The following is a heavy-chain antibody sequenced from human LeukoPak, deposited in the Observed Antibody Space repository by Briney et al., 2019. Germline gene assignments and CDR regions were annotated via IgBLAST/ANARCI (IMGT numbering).Heavy chain of an antibody. Sequence: GGSLRLSCAASGFTFSDYYMIWIRQAPGKGLEWVSYISSSGSTIYYADSVKGRFTISRDNAKNSLYLQMNSLRAEDTAVHYCARVIEVIGAFDIWGQGTMVTVSS. CDR1: GFTFSDYY. V-gene: IGHV3-11*04. J-gene: IGHJ3*02. CDR2: ISSSGSTI. CDR3: ARVIEVIGAFDI. D-gene: IGHD3-22*01.